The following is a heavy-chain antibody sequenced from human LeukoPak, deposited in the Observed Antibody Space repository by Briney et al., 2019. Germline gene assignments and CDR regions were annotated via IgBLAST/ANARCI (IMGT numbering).Heavy chain of an antibody. J-gene: IGHJ4*02. Sequence: SVKVSCKASGGTSSSYAISWVRQAPGQGLEWMGRIIPILGIANYAQKFQGRVTITADKSTSTAYMELSSLRSEDTAVYYCAGQKEMAKSHKNFDYWGQGTLVTVSS. CDR3: AGQKEMAKSHKNFDY. V-gene: IGHV1-69*04. D-gene: IGHD5-24*01. CDR1: GGTSSSYA. CDR2: IIPILGIA.